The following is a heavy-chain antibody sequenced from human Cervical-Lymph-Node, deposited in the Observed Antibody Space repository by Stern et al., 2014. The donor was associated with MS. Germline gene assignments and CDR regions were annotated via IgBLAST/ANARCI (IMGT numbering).Heavy chain of an antibody. J-gene: IGHJ4*02. Sequence: QVQLVQSGAEVKKPGASVTVSCWTSGYTFRPYFIHWMRQAPGQSLEWLGLMNPDNGATNYAQKFQGRISLTRDTSISSAFLELRSLRSDDTAVYYCARGKMIGEAKFFDYWGQGTLVTVSS. D-gene: IGHD2-21*01. CDR3: ARGKMIGEAKFFDY. CDR1: GYTFRPYF. V-gene: IGHV1-2*02. CDR2: MNPDNGAT.